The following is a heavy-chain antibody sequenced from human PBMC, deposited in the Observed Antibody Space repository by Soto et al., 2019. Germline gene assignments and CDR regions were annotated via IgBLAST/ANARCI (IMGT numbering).Heavy chain of an antibody. CDR3: ASGYGSGSYPNTFDY. CDR2: ISGSGGST. Sequence: GGSLRLSCAASGFTFSSDAMSWVRQAPGKGLEWVSAISGSGGSTYYADSVKGRFTISRDNAKNSLYLQMNSLRAEDTAVYYCASGYGSGSYPNTFDYWGQGALVTVSS. CDR1: GFTFSSDA. D-gene: IGHD3-10*01. J-gene: IGHJ4*02. V-gene: IGHV3-23*01.